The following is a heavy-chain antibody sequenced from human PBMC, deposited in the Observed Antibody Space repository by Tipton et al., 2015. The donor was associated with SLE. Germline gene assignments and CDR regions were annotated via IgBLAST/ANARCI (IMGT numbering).Heavy chain of an antibody. CDR3: TRGNVISWFGP. V-gene: IGHV4-39*07. D-gene: IGHD4-11*01. CDR2: IYYTGST. J-gene: IGHJ5*02. Sequence: TLSLTCTVSGGSISSTSYYWGWIRQPPGKGLEWVGGIYYTGSTYYNASLKSRVTILVDTSKNQFSLKLSSVTAADTAVYYCTRGNVISWFGPWGRGTLFTVSS. CDR1: GGSISSTSYY.